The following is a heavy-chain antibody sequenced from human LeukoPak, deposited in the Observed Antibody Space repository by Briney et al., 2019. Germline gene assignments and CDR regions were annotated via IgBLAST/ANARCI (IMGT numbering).Heavy chain of an antibody. CDR2: IKQDGSEK. D-gene: IGHD3-3*01. CDR1: GFTFSSYW. Sequence: PGGSLRLSCAASGFTFSSYWMSWVRQAPGKGLEWVANIKQDGSEKYYVDSVKGRFTISRDNAKNSLYLQMKSLRAEDTAVYYCARENDFWSGYQNWFDPWGQGTLVTVSS. V-gene: IGHV3-7*01. CDR3: ARENDFWSGYQNWFDP. J-gene: IGHJ5*02.